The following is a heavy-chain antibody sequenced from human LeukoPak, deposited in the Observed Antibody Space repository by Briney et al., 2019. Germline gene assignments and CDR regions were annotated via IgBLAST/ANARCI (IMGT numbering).Heavy chain of an antibody. Sequence: GESLKISCQGSEYSFATYWIAWLRQLPGKGLEWMGIIYPSDSDTRYSPSFQGQVTISADKSIETAYLQRSSLKASDTAMYYCARPLQGIVGATGFDYWGQGTLVTVSS. CDR3: ARPLQGIVGATGFDY. CDR2: IYPSDSDT. V-gene: IGHV5-51*01. J-gene: IGHJ4*02. CDR1: EYSFATYW. D-gene: IGHD1-26*01.